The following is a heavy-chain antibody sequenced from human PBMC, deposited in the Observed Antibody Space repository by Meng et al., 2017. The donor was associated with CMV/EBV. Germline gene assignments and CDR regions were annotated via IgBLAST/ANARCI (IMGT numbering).Heavy chain of an antibody. J-gene: IGHJ3*02. Sequence: ASVKVSCKASGYTFTSYDINWVRQATGQGLEWMGWMNPNSGNTGYAQKFQGRVTMTRNTSISTAYMELSRLTYDDTAVYYCASKMYYDFWSAYRGTEGVDPFNIWGQGTLVTVSS. D-gene: IGHD3-3*01. CDR3: ASKMYYDFWSAYRGTEGVDPFNI. V-gene: IGHV1-8*01. CDR2: MNPNSGNT. CDR1: GYTFTSYD.